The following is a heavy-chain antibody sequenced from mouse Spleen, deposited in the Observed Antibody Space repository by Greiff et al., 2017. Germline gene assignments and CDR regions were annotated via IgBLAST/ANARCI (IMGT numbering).Heavy chain of an antibody. V-gene: IGHV1-4*01. Sequence: QVQLKESGAELARPGASVKMSCKASGYTFTSYTMHWVKQRPGQGLEWIGYINPSSGYTKYNQKFKDKATLTADKSSSTAYMQLSSLTSEDSAVYYCARDGWLLPYAMDYWGQGTSVTVSS. CDR3: ARDGWLLPYAMDY. D-gene: IGHD2-3*01. CDR1: GYTFTSYT. CDR2: INPSSGYT. J-gene: IGHJ4*01.